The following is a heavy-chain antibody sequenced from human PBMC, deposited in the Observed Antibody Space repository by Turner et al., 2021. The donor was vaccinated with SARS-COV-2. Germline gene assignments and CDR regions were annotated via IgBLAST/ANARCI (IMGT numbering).Heavy chain of an antibody. V-gene: IGHV3-23*01. CDR1: GFTFSSYA. D-gene: IGHD2-15*01. Sequence: EVQLLESGGGLVHPGGSLRLSCAASGFTFSSYAMSWVRQAPGKGLEWVSAISGSGGSTYYADSVKGRFTISRDNSKNTLYLQMNSLRAEDTAVYYCAKDGYDGIYCSGGSCYSGWFDSWGQGTLVTVSS. CDR3: AKDGYDGIYCSGGSCYSGWFDS. CDR2: ISGSGGST. J-gene: IGHJ5*01.